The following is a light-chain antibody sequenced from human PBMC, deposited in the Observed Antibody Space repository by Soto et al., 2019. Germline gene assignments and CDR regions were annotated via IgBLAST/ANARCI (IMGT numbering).Light chain of an antibody. CDR1: TGAVATGHY. V-gene: IGLV7-46*01. J-gene: IGLJ1*01. CDR3: LLYSGGYV. CDR2: DTY. Sequence: QAVLTLDPSLTVSPGGTVTLTCGSSTGAVATGHYAYWFHQKPGQAPRPLIYDTYNRFSWTPARFSGSLLGGKAALTLSGAQPEDEADYYCLLYSGGYVFGPGTKVTVL.